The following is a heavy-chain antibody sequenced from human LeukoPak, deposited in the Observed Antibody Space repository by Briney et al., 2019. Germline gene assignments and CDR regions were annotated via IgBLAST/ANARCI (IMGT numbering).Heavy chain of an antibody. J-gene: IGHJ4*02. CDR1: GFTFSSYA. V-gene: IGHV3-30*01. CDR2: ISYDGSNK. Sequence: GGSLRLSCAASGFTFSSYAMHWVRQAPGKGLEWVAVISYDGSNKYYADSVKGRFTISRDNSKNTLYLQMYSLRAEDTAVYYCAKTTIGYSSGRYPGWPADYWGQGTLVTVSS. CDR3: AKTTIGYSSGRYPGWPADY. D-gene: IGHD6-19*01.